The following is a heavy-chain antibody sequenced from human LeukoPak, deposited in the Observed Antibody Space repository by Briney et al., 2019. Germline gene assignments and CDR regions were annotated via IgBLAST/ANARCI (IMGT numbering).Heavy chain of an antibody. V-gene: IGHV3-74*01. Sequence: GGSLRLSCAASGFTFSSYWMHWVRQAPGKGLVWVSRINSDGSSTSYADSVKGRFTISRDNAKNTLYLQMNSLRAEDTAMYFCARDSDYNAFDYWGPGTLVTVSS. CDR2: INSDGSST. J-gene: IGHJ4*02. D-gene: IGHD4-11*01. CDR1: GFTFSSYW. CDR3: ARDSDYNAFDY.